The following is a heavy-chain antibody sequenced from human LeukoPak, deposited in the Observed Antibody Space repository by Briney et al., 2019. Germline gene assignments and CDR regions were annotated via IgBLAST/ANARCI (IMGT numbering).Heavy chain of an antibody. V-gene: IGHV3-7*01. CDR1: GFIVTDAW. J-gene: IGHJ4*02. CDR3: ARDPGRGGKAVMDY. CDR2: IKEDGSVK. Sequence: GGSLRLSCAPSGFIVTDAWMSWVRQAPGKGLEWVANIKEDGSVKNYVDSVRGRFTISRDNAKDSLCLEMNSLRAEDTAVYYCARDPGRGGKAVMDYWGQGILVTVSS. D-gene: IGHD3-16*01.